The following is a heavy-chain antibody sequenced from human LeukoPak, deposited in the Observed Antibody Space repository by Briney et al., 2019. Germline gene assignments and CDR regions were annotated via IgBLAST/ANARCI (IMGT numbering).Heavy chain of an antibody. J-gene: IGHJ4*02. CDR3: AKESGALGAPLYDY. CDR1: GFIFRNYA. V-gene: IGHV3-23*01. Sequence: GGSLRLSCGASGFIFRNYAMSWVRQAPGEGLEWVSGISDNGGGRYYADSVKGRFTISRDNSKNMSYLQMNSLRAEDTAVYYCAKESGALGAPLYDYWGRGILVTASS. CDR2: ISDNGGGR. D-gene: IGHD1-1*01.